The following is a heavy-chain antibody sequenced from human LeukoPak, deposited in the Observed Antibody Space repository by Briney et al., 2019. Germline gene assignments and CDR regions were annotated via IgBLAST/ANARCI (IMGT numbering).Heavy chain of an antibody. CDR3: ARRAPTLDGSNLYYFDY. CDR1: GGTFSTYA. J-gene: IGHJ4*02. D-gene: IGHD5-24*01. V-gene: IGHV1-69*13. Sequence: RASVKVSCKASGGTFSTYAINWVRQAPGQGLEWMGGIIPIFGTANYAQKFQGRVTITADESTTTAYMDLSSLRSEDTAVYYCARRAPTLDGSNLYYFDYWGQGTLVTVSS. CDR2: IIPIFGTA.